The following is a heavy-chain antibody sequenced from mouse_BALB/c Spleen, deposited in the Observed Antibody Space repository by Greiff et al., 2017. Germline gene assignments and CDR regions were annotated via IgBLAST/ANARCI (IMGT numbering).Heavy chain of an antibody. V-gene: IGHV1S29*02. Sequence: EVKLQQSGPELVKPGASVKISCKASGYTFTDYNMHWVKQSHGKSLEWIGYIYPYNGGTGYNQKFKSKATLTVDNSSSTAYMELRSLTSEDSAVYYCARGRYDDYAMDYWGQGTSVTVSS. CDR1: GYTFTDYN. CDR2: IYPYNGGT. CDR3: ARGRYDDYAMDY. D-gene: IGHD2-14*01. J-gene: IGHJ4*01.